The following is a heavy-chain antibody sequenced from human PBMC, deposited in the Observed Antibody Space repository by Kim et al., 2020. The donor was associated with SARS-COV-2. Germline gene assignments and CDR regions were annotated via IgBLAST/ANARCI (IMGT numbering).Heavy chain of an antibody. CDR3: ARGEVVYYGMDV. V-gene: IGHV3-21*01. CDR1: GFTLNTYA. J-gene: IGHJ6*02. Sequence: GGSLRLSCAASGFTLNTYAMNWVRQAPGEGLEWVSSISSTSSYIYYADSVKGRFTISRDSAETSVHLQMNSLRAEDTAVYYCARGEVVYYGMDVWGQGTTVTVSS. CDR2: ISSTSSYI.